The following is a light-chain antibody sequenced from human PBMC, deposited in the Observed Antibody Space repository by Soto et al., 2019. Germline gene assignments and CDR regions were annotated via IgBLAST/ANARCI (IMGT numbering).Light chain of an antibody. CDR1: QSISSY. CDR3: QQNYSTPPT. J-gene: IGKJ1*01. Sequence: DIQMTQSPSSLSASLGDRVTITCRASQSISSYLYWYQQKPGNAPKLLIYAASSRESGVPSRFSGSGSGTDFTLTISRLEPEDFAAYYCQQNYSTPPTFGQGTKVEIK. V-gene: IGKV1-39*01. CDR2: AAS.